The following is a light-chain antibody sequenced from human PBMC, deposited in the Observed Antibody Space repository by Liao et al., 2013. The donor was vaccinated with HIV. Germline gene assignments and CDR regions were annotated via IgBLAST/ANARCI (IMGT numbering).Light chain of an antibody. CDR1: NIGSKS. J-gene: IGLJ2*01. V-gene: IGLV3-21*01. CDR3: QAWDSSSYVV. Sequence: SYELTQPPSVSVAPGKTARISCGGNNIGSKSVHWYQQRPGQAPVLVIYSDRDRPSGIPERFSGSNSGNTATLTISRVDAGDEADYYCQAWDSSSYVVFGGGTKLTVL. CDR2: SDR.